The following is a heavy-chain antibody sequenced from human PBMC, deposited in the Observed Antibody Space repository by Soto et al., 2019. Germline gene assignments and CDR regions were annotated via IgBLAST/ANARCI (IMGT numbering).Heavy chain of an antibody. V-gene: IGHV4-31*03. Sequence: QVQLQESGPGLMKPSETLSLTCTVSGGSISSGGYWSWVRQRPGKGLEWIGYIYSSGSTYYSPSLVSRTSISIDTSKNQFSLKMSSVTAADTAVYYCARDRGSYGMDVWGQGTTVTVS. CDR2: IYSSGST. CDR1: GGSISSGGY. CDR3: ARDRGSYGMDV. J-gene: IGHJ6*02.